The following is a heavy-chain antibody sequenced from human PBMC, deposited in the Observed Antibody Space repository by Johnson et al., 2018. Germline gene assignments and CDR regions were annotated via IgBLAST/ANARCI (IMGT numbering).Heavy chain of an antibody. J-gene: IGHJ6*02. D-gene: IGHD6-13*01. CDR3: ARPLKASSYRIGMDV. Sequence: QVQLQQWGAGLLKPSETLSLTCAVYGGSLRGYYWSWIRQAPGKGLEWIGEINHSGSNNYNPSLKSRVTISVEASEKEFSLRLTSVTAADTAIYYVARPLKASSYRIGMDVWGQGTTVIV. CDR1: GGSLRGYY. CDR2: INHSGSN. V-gene: IGHV4-34*01.